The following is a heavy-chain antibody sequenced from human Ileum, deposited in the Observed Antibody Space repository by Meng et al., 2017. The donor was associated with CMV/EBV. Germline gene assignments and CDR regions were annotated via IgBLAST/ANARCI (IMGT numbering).Heavy chain of an antibody. Sequence: SGYTFTSYDITWVRQATGQGLEWMGWMNPNSGNTGYAQKFQGRVTITRNTSISTAYMELSSLRSEDTAVYYCAREGSGSYQLGWDPWGQGTLVTVSS. CDR2: MNPNSGNT. D-gene: IGHD1-26*01. CDR1: GYTFTSYD. V-gene: IGHV1-8*03. J-gene: IGHJ5*02. CDR3: AREGSGSYQLGWDP.